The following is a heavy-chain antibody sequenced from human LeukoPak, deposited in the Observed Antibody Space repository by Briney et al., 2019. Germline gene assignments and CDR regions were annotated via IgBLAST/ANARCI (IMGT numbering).Heavy chain of an antibody. Sequence: SETLSLTCAVYGGSFSGYYWSWIRQPPGKGLEWIGEINHSGSTNYNPSLKSRVTISVDTSKNQFSLKLSSVTAADTAVYYCARDPYCSGGSCYLNWFDPWGQGTLVTVSS. V-gene: IGHV4-34*01. CDR2: INHSGST. CDR1: GGSFSGYY. CDR3: ARDPYCSGGSCYLNWFDP. J-gene: IGHJ5*02. D-gene: IGHD2-15*01.